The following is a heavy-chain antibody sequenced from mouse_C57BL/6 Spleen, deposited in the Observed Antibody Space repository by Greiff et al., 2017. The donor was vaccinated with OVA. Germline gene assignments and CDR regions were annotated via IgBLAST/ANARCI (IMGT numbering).Heavy chain of an antibody. CDR2: IDPEDGDT. J-gene: IGHJ4*01. Sequence: VQLQQSGAELVRPGASVKLSCTASGFNIKDYYMHWVKQRPEQGLEWIGRIDPEDGDTEYAPKFQGKATMTADTSSNTDYLQLSSLTSEDTAVDYCTRYDYGDYAMDYWGQGTSVTVSS. V-gene: IGHV14-1*01. CDR1: GFNIKDYY. D-gene: IGHD2-4*01. CDR3: TRYDYGDYAMDY.